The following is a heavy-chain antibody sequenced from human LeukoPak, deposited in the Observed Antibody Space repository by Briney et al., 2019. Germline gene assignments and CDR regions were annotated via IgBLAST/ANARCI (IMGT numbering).Heavy chain of an antibody. CDR1: GGSISSYY. D-gene: IGHD6-19*01. CDR3: ARAVSGRFDY. Sequence: SETLSLTCTVSGGSISSYYWSWIRQPPGKGLEWTGYIYYSGSTNYNPSLKSRVTISVDTSKNQFSLKLSSVTAADTAIYYCARAVSGRFDYWGQGTLVTVSS. V-gene: IGHV4-59*08. J-gene: IGHJ4*02. CDR2: IYYSGST.